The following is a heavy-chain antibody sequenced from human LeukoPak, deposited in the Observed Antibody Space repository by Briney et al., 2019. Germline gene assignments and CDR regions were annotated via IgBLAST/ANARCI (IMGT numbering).Heavy chain of an antibody. CDR3: ARDLSTNSDFDY. V-gene: IGHV1-69*04. Sequence: SVKVSCKASGGTFSSYAISWVRQAPGQGLEWMGRIIPILGIANYAQKFQGRVTITADKSTSTAYMEPSSLRSEDTAVYYCARDLSTNSDFDYWGQGTLVTVSS. D-gene: IGHD1/OR15-1a*01. CDR1: GGTFSSYA. CDR2: IIPILGIA. J-gene: IGHJ4*02.